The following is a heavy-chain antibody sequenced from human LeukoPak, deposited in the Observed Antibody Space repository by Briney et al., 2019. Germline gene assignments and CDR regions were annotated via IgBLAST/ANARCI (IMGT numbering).Heavy chain of an antibody. D-gene: IGHD1-26*01. Sequence: ASVKVSCKASGYTLTSYYMHWVRQAPGQGLEWMGKIDPSDGITNYAQKFQGRVTMTRDTSTSTVYMELSSLRSEDTAVYYCARGELLPDYWGQGTLVTVSS. CDR1: GYTLTSYY. J-gene: IGHJ4*02. V-gene: IGHV1-46*01. CDR3: ARGELLPDY. CDR2: IDPSDGIT.